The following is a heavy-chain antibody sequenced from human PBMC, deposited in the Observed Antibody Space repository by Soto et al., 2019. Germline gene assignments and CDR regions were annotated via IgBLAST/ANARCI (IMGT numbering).Heavy chain of an antibody. Sequence: ASVKVSCKASGYTFTRYYMHWVRQAPGQGLEWMGIINPSGGSTSYAQKFQGRVTMTRDTSTSTVYMELSSLRSEDTAVYYCARDPITIFGVVNHYFDYWGQGTLVTVSS. D-gene: IGHD3-3*01. V-gene: IGHV1-46*01. CDR2: INPSGGST. J-gene: IGHJ4*02. CDR1: GYTFTRYY. CDR3: ARDPITIFGVVNHYFDY.